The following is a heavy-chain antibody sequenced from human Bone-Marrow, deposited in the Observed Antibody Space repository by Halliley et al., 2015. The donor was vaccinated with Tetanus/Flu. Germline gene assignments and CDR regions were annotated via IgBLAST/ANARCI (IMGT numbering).Heavy chain of an antibody. CDR3: VRLYGSGTYYNI. J-gene: IGHJ4*02. V-gene: IGHV1-3*01. D-gene: IGHD3-10*01. CDR2: INAGSGYT. Sequence: QLVQSGAEVKKPGASVKVSCKAYGYTFTDYTMHWVRQAPGQGLEWMGWINAGSGYTRYSQKLQGRVTITRDTSASTAYMELSSLISEDTAMYYCVRLYGSGTYYNIWGQGTLVTVSP. CDR1: GYTFTDYT.